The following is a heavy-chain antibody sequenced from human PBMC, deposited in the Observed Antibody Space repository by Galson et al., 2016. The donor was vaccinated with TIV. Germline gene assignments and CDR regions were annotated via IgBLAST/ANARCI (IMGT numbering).Heavy chain of an antibody. CDR1: GYSITSGYY. J-gene: IGHJ4*02. CDR3: ATVNTNSRKYFDY. Sequence: LSLTCAVSGYSITSGYYWSWIRQSAGKGLGWIGRIFTDGTTTYNPSLKSRVTMSVDTSKRQFSLRLTSVTAADTAVYYCATVNTNSRKYFDYWGQGIKVTVSS. D-gene: IGHD1-14*01. V-gene: IGHV4-4*07. CDR2: IFTDGTT.